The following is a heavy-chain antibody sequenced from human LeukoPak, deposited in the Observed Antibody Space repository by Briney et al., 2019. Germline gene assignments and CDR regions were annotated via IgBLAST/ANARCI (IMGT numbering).Heavy chain of an antibody. J-gene: IGHJ4*02. CDR2: IYHRGST. V-gene: IGHV4-38-2*02. CDR1: GYSISSGYN. D-gene: IGHD3-22*01. Sequence: PSETLSLTCTVSGYSISSGYNWDWIRQPPGKGLEWIGSIYHRGSTYYNPSLKGRVTISVDTSKNQFSLKLSSVTAADTAVYYCARGYYDSSGYYFAQVLFDYWGQGTLVTVSS. CDR3: ARGYYDSSGYYFAQVLFDY.